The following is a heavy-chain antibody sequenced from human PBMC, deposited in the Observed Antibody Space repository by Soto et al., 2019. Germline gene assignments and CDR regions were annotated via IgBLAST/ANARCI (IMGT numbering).Heavy chain of an antibody. CDR1: GFTFSIQA. CDR3: ARVGGTSGGKYYYMDV. D-gene: IGHD3-10*01. J-gene: IGHJ6*03. Sequence: EVQLLESGGGLVQPGGSLRLSCAASGFTFSIQAMRWVRQAPGKGLEWVSAISSGGDNTFYADSVRGRFTDSRDNSKNTLYLQMNGLRAENTATYYCARVGGTSGGKYYYMDVWGKGTTVTVSS. CDR2: ISSGGDNT. V-gene: IGHV3-23*01.